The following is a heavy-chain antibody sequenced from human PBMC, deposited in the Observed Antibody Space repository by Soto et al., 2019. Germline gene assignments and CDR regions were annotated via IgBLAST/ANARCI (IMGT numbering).Heavy chain of an antibody. V-gene: IGHV4-59*01. CDR2: IYYSGST. D-gene: IGHD3-9*01. CDR1: GGSISSYY. Sequence: SETLSLTCTVSGGSISSYYWSWIRQPPGKGLEWIGHIYYSGSTNYNPSLKSRVTISVDTSKNQFSLKLSSVTAADTAVYYCARDRRYFDWLMFDYWGQGTLVTVSS. CDR3: ARDRRYFDWLMFDY. J-gene: IGHJ4*02.